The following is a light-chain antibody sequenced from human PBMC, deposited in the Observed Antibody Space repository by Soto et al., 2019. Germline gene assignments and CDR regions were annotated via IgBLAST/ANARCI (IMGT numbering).Light chain of an antibody. CDR3: AAWDDSLSGLV. J-gene: IGLJ2*01. Sequence: QSALTQPPSASGTPGQRVTISCSGSSSNIGSNYVYWYQQLPGTAPKLLIYRNNQRPSGVPDRFSGSKSGTSASLAISGLRSEDEADYYCAAWDDSLSGLVFGGGTKATVL. V-gene: IGLV1-47*01. CDR1: SSNIGSNY. CDR2: RNN.